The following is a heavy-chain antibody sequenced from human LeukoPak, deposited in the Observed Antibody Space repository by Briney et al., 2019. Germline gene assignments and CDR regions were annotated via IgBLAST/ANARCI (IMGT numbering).Heavy chain of an antibody. J-gene: IGHJ3*02. CDR1: GGSFSGYY. CDR2: INRSGST. V-gene: IGHV4-34*01. Sequence: PSETLSLTCAVYGGSFSGYYWSWIRQPPGKGLEWIGEINRSGSTNYNPSLKSRVTISVDTSKNQFSLKLSSVTAADTAVYYCARDGGYYYDSSGYYLGFGAFDIWGQGTMVTVSS. CDR3: ARDGGYYYDSSGYYLGFGAFDI. D-gene: IGHD3-22*01.